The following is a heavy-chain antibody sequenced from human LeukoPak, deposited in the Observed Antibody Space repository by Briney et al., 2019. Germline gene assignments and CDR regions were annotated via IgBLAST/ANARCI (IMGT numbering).Heavy chain of an antibody. J-gene: IGHJ4*02. Sequence: SGRTLVNPTQTLTLTCTFSGFSLSTSGEGVGWIRQPPGKALEWLALIYWNDDKRYGPSLKSRLSITKDTSKTRVVLTMTNMDPVDTATYYCAHRRITAAGQYFDSWGQGTLVTVSS. D-gene: IGHD6-13*01. CDR2: IYWNDDK. V-gene: IGHV2-5*01. CDR1: GFSLSTSGEG. CDR3: AHRRITAAGQYFDS.